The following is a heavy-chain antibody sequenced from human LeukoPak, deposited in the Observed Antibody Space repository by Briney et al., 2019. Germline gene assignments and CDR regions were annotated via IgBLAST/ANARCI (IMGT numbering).Heavy chain of an antibody. J-gene: IGHJ6*02. Sequence: SETLSLTCTVSGGSISGSSSYWGWIRQPPEEGLEWIGNILYSGTTYYNPSLKSRVTISVDTSKNLFSMKLSSVTAADTAVYYCARHSYRLRLAMDVWGQGTTVTVSS. V-gene: IGHV4-39*01. D-gene: IGHD3-16*02. CDR3: ARHSYRLRLAMDV. CDR2: ILYSGTT. CDR1: GGSISGSSSY.